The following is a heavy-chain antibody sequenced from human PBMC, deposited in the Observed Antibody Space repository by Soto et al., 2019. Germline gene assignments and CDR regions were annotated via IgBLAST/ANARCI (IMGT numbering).Heavy chain of an antibody. V-gene: IGHV3-30-3*01. CDR3: ARDITIFGVVPDYYYGMDV. D-gene: IGHD3-3*01. Sequence: GGYLRLSCAASGFTFSSYAMHWVRQAPGKGLEWVAVISYDGSNKYYADSVKGRFTISRDNSKNTLYLQMNSLRAEDTAVYYCARDITIFGVVPDYYYGMDVWGQGTTVTVSS. CDR2: ISYDGSNK. J-gene: IGHJ6*02. CDR1: GFTFSSYA.